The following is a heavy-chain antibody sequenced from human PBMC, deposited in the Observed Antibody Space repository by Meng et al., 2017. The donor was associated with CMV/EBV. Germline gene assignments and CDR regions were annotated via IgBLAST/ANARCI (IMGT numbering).Heavy chain of an antibody. CDR2: INPNSGGT. J-gene: IGHJ4*02. V-gene: IGHV1-2*02. CDR1: GYTFTGYY. Sequence: ASVKVSCKASGYTFTGYYMHWVRQAPGQGLEWMGWINPNSGGTNYAQKFQGRVTMTRDKSISTAYLQWSSLKASDTAMYYCARQVDSSFFDYWGQGTLVTVSS. CDR3: ARQVDSSFFDY. D-gene: IGHD6-6*01.